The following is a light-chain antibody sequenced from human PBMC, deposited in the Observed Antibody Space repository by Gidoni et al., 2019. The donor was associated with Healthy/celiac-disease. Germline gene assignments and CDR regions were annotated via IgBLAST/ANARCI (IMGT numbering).Light chain of an antibody. V-gene: IGKV1-8*01. CDR1: QGISSY. Sequence: AIRITQSPSSLSASTGDRVTITCRASQGISSYLAWYQQKPGKAPKLLIYAASTLQSGVPSRFSGSGSGTDFTLTISCLQSEYFATYYCQQYYSYPTFGGGTKVEIK. CDR3: QQYYSYPT. J-gene: IGKJ4*01. CDR2: AAS.